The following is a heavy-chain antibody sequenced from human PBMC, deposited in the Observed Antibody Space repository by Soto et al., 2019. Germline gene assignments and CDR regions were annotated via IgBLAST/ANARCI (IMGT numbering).Heavy chain of an antibody. J-gene: IGHJ4*02. V-gene: IGHV4-4*02. CDR2: IYHAGST. D-gene: IGHD2-21*02. CDR3: ATLGPVGLLY. CDR1: GGSIISNDW. Sequence: QVQLQESGPGLVKPSGTLSLTCAVSGGSIISNDWWTWVRQPPGKGLEWIGEIYHAGSTNYNPSLESRVSISVDRSKTQFSLVLISVTAADTAGYYCATLGPVGLLYWGQGALVTVSS.